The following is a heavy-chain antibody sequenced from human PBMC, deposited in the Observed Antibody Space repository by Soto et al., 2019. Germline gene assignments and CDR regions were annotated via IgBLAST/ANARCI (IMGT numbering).Heavy chain of an antibody. D-gene: IGHD4-17*01. CDR1: GFTFSDYY. V-gene: IGHV3-11*01. Sequence: QVQLVESGGGLVKPGGSLRLSCATSGFTFSDYYMSWIRHAPGKGLEWVSYIGTRGNTKYYADSVRGRFTISRDNDKNSLYLQMNSLRADDTAVYYCARDGTEYYGAYYDYWGQGIPVTVSS. CDR3: ARDGTEYYGAYYDY. CDR2: IGTRGNTK. J-gene: IGHJ4*02.